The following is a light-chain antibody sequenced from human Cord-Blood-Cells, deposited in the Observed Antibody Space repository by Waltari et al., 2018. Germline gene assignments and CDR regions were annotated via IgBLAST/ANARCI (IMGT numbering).Light chain of an antibody. J-gene: IGLJ1*01. V-gene: IGLV2-14*01. CDR1: SSDDGGYNY. Sequence: QYPLTPPASVSGSPRQPITISSTGTSSDDGGYNYVSWYQQHPGKAPKLMIYDVSNRPSGVSNRFSGSRSGNTASLTISGLQAEDEADYYCSSYTSSSSYVFGTGTKVTVL. CDR2: DVS. CDR3: SSYTSSSSYV.